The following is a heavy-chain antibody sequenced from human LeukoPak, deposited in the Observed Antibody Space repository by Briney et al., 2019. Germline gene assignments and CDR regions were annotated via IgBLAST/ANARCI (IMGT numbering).Heavy chain of an antibody. CDR1: GGSISSYY. J-gene: IGHJ4*02. CDR2: IYTSGST. CDR3: ARRDSSGWRYYFDY. D-gene: IGHD6-19*01. Sequence: SETLSLTCTVSGGSISSYYWSWIRQPPGKGLEWIGYIYTSGSTNHNPSLKSRVTISVDTSKNQFSLKLSSVTAADTAVYYCARRDSSGWRYYFDYWGQGTLVTVSS. V-gene: IGHV4-4*09.